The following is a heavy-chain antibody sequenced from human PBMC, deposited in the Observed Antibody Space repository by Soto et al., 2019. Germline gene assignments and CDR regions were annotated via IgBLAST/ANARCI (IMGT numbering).Heavy chain of an antibody. J-gene: IGHJ4*02. CDR2: GSPDHGNA. D-gene: IGHD4-17*01. V-gene: IGHV1-8*01. Sequence: QVRVVQSGAEVKKPGASVKVSCKTSGYTFTDYDINWVRQAPGQGLEWMGWGSPDHGNAGYAQQFQGRVTMTSDTSISTVFMELTNLRSEDTAVYYCAVTTGYWGQGTKVTVSS. CDR1: GYTFTDYD. CDR3: AVTTGY.